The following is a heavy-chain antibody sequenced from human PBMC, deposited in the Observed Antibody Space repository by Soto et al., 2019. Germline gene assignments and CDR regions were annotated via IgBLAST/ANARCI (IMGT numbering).Heavy chain of an antibody. CDR3: ARTMTTVTYYYYYYGMDV. V-gene: IGHV6-1*01. CDR2: TYYRSKWYN. J-gene: IGHJ6*02. Sequence: SQTLSLTCAISGDSVSSNSAAWNWIRQSPSRGLEWLGRTYYRSKWYNDYAVSVKSRITINPDTSKNQFSLQLNSVTPEDTAVYYCARTMTTVTYYYYYYGMDVWGQGTTVTVSS. CDR1: GDSVSSNSAA. D-gene: IGHD4-17*01.